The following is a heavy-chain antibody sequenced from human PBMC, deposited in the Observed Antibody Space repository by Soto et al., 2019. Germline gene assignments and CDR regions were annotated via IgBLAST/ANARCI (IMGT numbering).Heavy chain of an antibody. D-gene: IGHD3-22*01. CDR3: TRADYYDSSGYYYGGGDY. CDR2: IIPIFGTA. J-gene: IGHJ4*02. V-gene: IGHV1-69*12. CDR1: GGTFISYA. Sequence: QVQLVQSGAEVKKPGSSVKVSCKASGGTFISYAISWVRQAPGQGLEWMGGIIPIFGTANYAQKFQGRVTITADESTSTAYMELSSLRSEDPAVYYCTRADYYDSSGYYYGGGDYWGQGTLVTVSS.